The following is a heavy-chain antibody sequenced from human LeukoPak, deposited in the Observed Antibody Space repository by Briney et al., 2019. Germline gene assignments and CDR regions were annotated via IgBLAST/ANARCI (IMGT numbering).Heavy chain of an antibody. D-gene: IGHD6-13*01. J-gene: IGHJ4*02. CDR2: IYYSGTT. CDR1: AGSISSHY. CDR3: ARGVYIAAAQYGY. Sequence: SETLSLTCSVSAGSISSHYWSWIRQPPGKGLEWIGYIYYSGTTNYNPSLKSRVTISVDTSKNQFSLKLSSVTAADTAVYYYARGVYIAAAQYGYWGRGTLVTVSS. V-gene: IGHV4-59*11.